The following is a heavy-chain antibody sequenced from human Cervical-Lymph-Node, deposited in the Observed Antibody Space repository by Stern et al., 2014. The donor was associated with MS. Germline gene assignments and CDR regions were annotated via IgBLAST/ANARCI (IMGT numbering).Heavy chain of an antibody. D-gene: IGHD1-1*01. V-gene: IGHV4-34*01. J-gene: IGHJ3*01. CDR2: INHSGKT. CDR1: GASFTDNY. CDR3: ARERKVERSARVFVSFDV. Sequence: QVQLQQWGAGLLRPSETLSLTCAVHGASFTDNYWSWIRQTPGKGLEWIGEINHSGKTHHNPSFMRRFTRSVDPSKNHFPLKLNSVTAADTAVYYCARERKVERSARVFVSFDVWGQGTLLTVSS.